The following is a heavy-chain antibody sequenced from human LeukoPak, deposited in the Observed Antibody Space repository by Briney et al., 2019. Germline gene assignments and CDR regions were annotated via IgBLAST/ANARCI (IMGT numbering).Heavy chain of an antibody. D-gene: IGHD3-10*01. CDR3: ARDDRGSMVRGVIFPYYMDV. Sequence: PGGSLRLSCAASGFTFSSYSMNWVRQAPGKGLEWVSSISSSSSYIYYADSVKGRFTISRDNAKNSLYLQMNSLRAEDTAVYYCARDDRGSMVRGVIFPYYMDVWGKGTTVTVSS. V-gene: IGHV3-21*04. CDR1: GFTFSSYS. J-gene: IGHJ6*03. CDR2: ISSSSSYI.